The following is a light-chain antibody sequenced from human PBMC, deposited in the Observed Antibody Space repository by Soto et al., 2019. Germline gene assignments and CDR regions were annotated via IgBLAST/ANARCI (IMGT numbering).Light chain of an antibody. V-gene: IGKV3D-15*01. CDR3: QQYYSYPPWT. J-gene: IGKJ1*01. CDR1: QSVSRN. Sequence: EIVLTQSPATLSLSPGERATLSCRASQSVSRNLAWYQQKPGQAPRLLIYSASSRATGIPDRFSGSGSGTDFTLTISCLQSEDFATYYCQQYYSYPPWTFGQGTKVDIK. CDR2: SAS.